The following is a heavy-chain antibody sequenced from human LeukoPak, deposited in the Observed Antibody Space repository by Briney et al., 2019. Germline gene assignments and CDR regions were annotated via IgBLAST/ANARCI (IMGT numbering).Heavy chain of an antibody. CDR2: IYDRGSI. CDR1: GASISSYY. D-gene: IGHD2-15*01. J-gene: IGHJ3*02. CDR3: ASVEKGYCSGGSCYPI. V-gene: IGHV4-59*01. Sequence: SETLSLTCTVYGASISSYYWSWIRQSPGQGLEWIGYIYDRGSINYNPSLKSRFTISVDTSKKQCSLKLSSVTAAGTAVYYCASVEKGYCSGGSCYPIWGQGTGLSVST.